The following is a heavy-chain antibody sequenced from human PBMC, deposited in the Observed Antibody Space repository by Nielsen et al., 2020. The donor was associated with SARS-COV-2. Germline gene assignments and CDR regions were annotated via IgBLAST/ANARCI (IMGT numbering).Heavy chain of an antibody. CDR2: ISSSSSYI. J-gene: IGHJ4*02. CDR1: GFTFSSYS. V-gene: IGHV3-21*01. Sequence: GESLKISCAASGFTFSSYSMNWVRQAPGKGLEWVSSISSSSSYIYYADSVKGRFTISRDNARNSLYLQMNSLRAEDTAVYYCARGGGDFDYWGQGTLVTVSS. CDR3: ARGGGDFDY. D-gene: IGHD2-15*01.